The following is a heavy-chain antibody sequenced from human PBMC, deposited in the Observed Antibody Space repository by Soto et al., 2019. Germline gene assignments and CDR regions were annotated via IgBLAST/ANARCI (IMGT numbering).Heavy chain of an antibody. D-gene: IGHD6-19*01. CDR1: EFPFSSYA. J-gene: IGHJ4*02. CDR2: ISGSGGST. CDR3: AKVGVAVLTPTLFDY. V-gene: IGHV3-23*01. Sequence: GGSLRLSCAASEFPFSSYAMSWVRPAPGKGLEWVSGISGSGGSTYYADSVKGRFTISRDNSKNTQYLQMNSLRAEDTAVYYCAKVGVAVLTPTLFDYWGQGTLVTVSS.